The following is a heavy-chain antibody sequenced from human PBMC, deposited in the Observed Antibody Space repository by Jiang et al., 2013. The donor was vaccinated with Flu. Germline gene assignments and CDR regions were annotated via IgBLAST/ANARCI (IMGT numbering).Heavy chain of an antibody. J-gene: IGHJ4*02. V-gene: IGHV3-23*01. CDR1: GFTFSSYA. CDR2: ITGSAGST. CDR3: AKNQGVIVPGASDF. Sequence: RLSCAASGFTFSSYAMSWVRQAPGKGLEWVSGITGSAGSTYYADSVKGRFTISRDNSKNTLYLQMNSLRGEDTAIYYCAKNQGVIVPGASDFWGQGTLVTVSS. D-gene: IGHD2-2*01.